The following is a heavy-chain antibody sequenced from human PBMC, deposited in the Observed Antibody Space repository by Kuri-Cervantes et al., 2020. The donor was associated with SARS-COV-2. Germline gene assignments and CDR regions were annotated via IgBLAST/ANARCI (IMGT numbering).Heavy chain of an antibody. CDR3: ARDGSSITIFGVVPKDAFDI. CDR2: ISSSSSTI. V-gene: IGHV3-48*01. D-gene: IGHD3-3*01. Sequence: LSHTFAAPGFTFSSYSMNWVRQAPGKGLEWVSYISSSSSTIHYADSVKGRFTISRDNSKNTLYLQMNSLRAEDTAVYYCARDGSSITIFGVVPKDAFDIWGQGTMVTVSS. J-gene: IGHJ3*02. CDR1: GFTFSSYS.